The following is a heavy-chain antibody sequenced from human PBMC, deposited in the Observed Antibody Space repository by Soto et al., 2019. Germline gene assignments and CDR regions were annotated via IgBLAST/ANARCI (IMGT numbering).Heavy chain of an antibody. CDR3: ARSLGSRTNWFDP. J-gene: IGHJ5*02. D-gene: IGHD2-8*01. CDR2: INHSGST. Sequence: SETLSLTCAVYGGSFSGYYWIWIRQPPGKGLEWIGEINHSGSTNYNPSLKSRVTISVDTSKNQFSLKLSSVTAADTAVYYCARSLGSRTNWFDPWGQGTLVTVSS. CDR1: GGSFSGYY. V-gene: IGHV4-34*01.